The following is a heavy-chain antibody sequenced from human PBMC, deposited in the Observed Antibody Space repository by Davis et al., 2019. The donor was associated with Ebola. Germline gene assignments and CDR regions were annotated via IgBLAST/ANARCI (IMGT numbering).Heavy chain of an antibody. CDR3: AREHDSWSGYAFDY. Sequence: AASVKVSCKASGHTFTSYAIHWVRQAPGQRLEWMGWINADNGNTKYSQNFQGRVTITRDTPTSTAYMDLSSLRTEDTAVYYCAREHDSWSGYAFDYWGQGSLVTVSA. D-gene: IGHD3-3*01. CDR1: GHTFTSYA. V-gene: IGHV1-3*01. J-gene: IGHJ4*02. CDR2: INADNGNT.